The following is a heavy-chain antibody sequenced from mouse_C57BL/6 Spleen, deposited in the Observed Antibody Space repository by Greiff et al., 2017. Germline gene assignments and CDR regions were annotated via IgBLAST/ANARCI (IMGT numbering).Heavy chain of an antibody. D-gene: IGHD4-1*01. CDR1: GYTFTSYW. Sequence: QVQLQQPGAELVKPGASVKLSCKASGYTFTSYWMHWVKQRPGQGLEWIGMIHPNSGSTNYNEKFKSKATLTVDKSSSTAYMQLSSLTSEDSAVYYCAQKTGTGYFDDWGQGTTLTVSS. CDR3: AQKTGTGYFDD. V-gene: IGHV1-64*01. J-gene: IGHJ2*01. CDR2: IHPNSGST.